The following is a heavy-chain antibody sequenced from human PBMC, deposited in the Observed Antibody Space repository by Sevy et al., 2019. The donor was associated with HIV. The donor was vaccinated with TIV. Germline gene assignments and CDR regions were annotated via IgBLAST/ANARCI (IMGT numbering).Heavy chain of an antibody. CDR1: GFTFDDYT. J-gene: IGHJ4*02. CDR3: AKDIPGYSGFDH. V-gene: IGHV3-43*01. D-gene: IGHD3-10*01. CDR2: ISGDAKKT. Sequence: GGSLRLSCAASGFTFDDYTMHWVRQVPGKGVEWVSLISGDAKKTDYADSVEGRFTVSRDNRKNSLYLQMNSLRSEDTALYFCAKDIPGYSGFDHWGQGTLVTVSS.